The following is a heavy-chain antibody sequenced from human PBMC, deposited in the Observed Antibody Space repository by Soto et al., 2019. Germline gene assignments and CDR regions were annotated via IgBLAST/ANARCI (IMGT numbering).Heavy chain of an antibody. Sequence: GTPSLTCTVLGGSISSSSYYWGWIGEPPVKGLEWFGSIYYSGSTYYNPSLKSRVTISVDTSKNQFSLKLSSVTAADTAVYYCARQGTILGVVSPHYGMDVWCPGTTVT. CDR1: GGSISSSSYY. CDR3: ARQGTILGVVSPHYGMDV. V-gene: IGHV4-39*01. D-gene: IGHD3-3*01. J-gene: IGHJ6*02. CDR2: IYYSGST.